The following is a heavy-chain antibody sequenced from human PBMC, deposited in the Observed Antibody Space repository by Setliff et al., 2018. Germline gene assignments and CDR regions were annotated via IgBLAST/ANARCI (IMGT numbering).Heavy chain of an antibody. CDR3: ARDPGWFGELLGYFDY. CDR2: ISAYNGNT. D-gene: IGHD3-10*01. Sequence: ASVKVSCKASGYTFTSYGISWVRQAPGQGLEWMGWISAYNGNTNYAQKLQGRVNMTTDTSTSTANMELRSLRSDDTAVYYCARDPGWFGELLGYFDYWGQGTLVTVSS. J-gene: IGHJ4*02. CDR1: GYTFTSYG. V-gene: IGHV1-18*01.